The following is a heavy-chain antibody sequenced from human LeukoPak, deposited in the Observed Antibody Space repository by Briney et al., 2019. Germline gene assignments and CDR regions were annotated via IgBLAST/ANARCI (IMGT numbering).Heavy chain of an antibody. CDR3: ARERGGHYYDY. CDR1: RYTFTSYY. CDR2: INPSGGST. J-gene: IGHJ4*02. Sequence: ASVKVSCKTSRYTFTSYYMHWVRQAPGQGLEWMGIINPSGGSTSYAQKFQGRVTMTRDTSTSTVYMELSSLRSEDTAVYYCARERGGHYYDYWGQGTLVTVSS. D-gene: IGHD3-16*01. V-gene: IGHV1-46*01.